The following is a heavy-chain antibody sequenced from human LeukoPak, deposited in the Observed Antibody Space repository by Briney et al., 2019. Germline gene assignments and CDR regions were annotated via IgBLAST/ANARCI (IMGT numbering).Heavy chain of an antibody. CDR1: GGSISSSSYY. D-gene: IGHD3-10*01. V-gene: IGHV4-39*01. CDR3: ARAEASSMVSYYYYMDV. Sequence: PSETLSLTCTVSGGSISSSSYYWGWIRQPPGKGLEWIGSIYYSGSTHYNPSLKSRVTISVDTSKNQFSLKLSSVTAADTAVYYCARAEASSMVSYYYYMDVWGKGTTVTVSS. J-gene: IGHJ6*03. CDR2: IYYSGST.